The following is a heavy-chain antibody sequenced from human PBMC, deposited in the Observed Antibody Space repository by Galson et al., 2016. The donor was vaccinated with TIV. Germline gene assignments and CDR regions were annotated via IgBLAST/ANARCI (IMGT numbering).Heavy chain of an antibody. CDR1: GFTFTNYW. CDR3: ARRQLVGYYYYGMDV. D-gene: IGHD6-6*01. J-gene: IGHJ6*02. Sequence: SLRLSCAASGFTFTNYWMHWVRQVPGKGLVWVSGINSDASSTSYADSVKGRFTISRDNAKNTLFLYMSSLRAEDTAVYFCARRQLVGYYYYGMDVWGQATTVTVSS. CDR2: INSDASST. V-gene: IGHV3-74*01.